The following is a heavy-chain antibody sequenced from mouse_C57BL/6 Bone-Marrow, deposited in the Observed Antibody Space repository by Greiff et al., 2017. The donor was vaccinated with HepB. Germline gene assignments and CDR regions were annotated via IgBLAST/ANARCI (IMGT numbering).Heavy chain of an antibody. CDR3: ARAYSNYVDY. Sequence: EVKLQESGPGMVKPSQSLSLTCTVTGYSITSGYDWHWIRHFPGNKLEWMGYISYSGSTNYNPSLKSRISITHDTSKNHFFLKLNSVTTEDTATYYCARAYSNYVDYWGQGTTLTVSS. V-gene: IGHV3-1*01. CDR2: ISYSGST. D-gene: IGHD2-5*01. CDR1: GYSITSGYD. J-gene: IGHJ2*01.